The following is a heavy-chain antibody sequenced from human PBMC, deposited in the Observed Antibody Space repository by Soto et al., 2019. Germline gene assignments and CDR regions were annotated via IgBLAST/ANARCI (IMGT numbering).Heavy chain of an antibody. D-gene: IGHD2-2*01. J-gene: IGHJ6*02. CDR2: VHSNGNT. Sequence: LSLTCTVSGDSISNYYWAWIRQPPGKGLEWIGYVHSNGNTHHNPSLKSRVTISMDTSKNQFSLNLNSVTAADTAVYYCAKEVRYCSSTSCYPGSHYYYYGMDVWGQGTTVTVSS. CDR3: AKEVRYCSSTSCYPGSHYYYYGMDV. CDR1: GDSISNYY. V-gene: IGHV4-4*08.